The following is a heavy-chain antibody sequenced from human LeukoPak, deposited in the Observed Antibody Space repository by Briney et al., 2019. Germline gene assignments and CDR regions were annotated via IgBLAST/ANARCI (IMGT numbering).Heavy chain of an antibody. Sequence: GASVKVSCKVSGYTLTELSMHWVRQAHGKGLEWMGGFDPEDGETIYAQKFQGRVTMTEDTSTDTAYMELSSLRSEDTAVYYCATLPPYYYDSSGRNSYWGQGTLVTVSS. D-gene: IGHD3-22*01. V-gene: IGHV1-24*01. CDR1: GYTLTELS. J-gene: IGHJ4*02. CDR3: ATLPPYYYDSSGRNSY. CDR2: FDPEDGET.